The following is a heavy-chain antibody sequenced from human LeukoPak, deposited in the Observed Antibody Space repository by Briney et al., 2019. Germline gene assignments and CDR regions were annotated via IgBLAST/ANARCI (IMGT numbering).Heavy chain of an antibody. CDR1: GFTFSSYG. V-gene: IGHV3-33*08. Sequence: PGGFLRISCAASGFTFSSYGMHWVRQAPGKGLEWVAVIWYDGSNKYYADSVKGRFTISRDNSKNTLYLQMNSLRAEDTAVYYCARGDTAMTNFDYWGQGTLVTVSS. D-gene: IGHD5-18*01. CDR3: ARGDTAMTNFDY. J-gene: IGHJ4*02. CDR2: IWYDGSNK.